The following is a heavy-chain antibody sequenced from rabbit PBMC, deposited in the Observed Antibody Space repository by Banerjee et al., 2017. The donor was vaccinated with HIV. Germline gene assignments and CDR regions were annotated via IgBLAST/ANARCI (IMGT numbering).Heavy chain of an antibody. CDR3: ARNAGYGGYAYVTGNL. CDR2: IVAGSSGST. J-gene: IGHJ4*01. V-gene: IGHV1S45*01. D-gene: IGHD6-1*01. Sequence: QEQLKESGGGLVQPEGSLTLTCKASGFTLSDNYYMCWVRQAPGKGLEWIGCIVAGSSGSTYYASWAKGRFTISKTSSTTVTLQMTSLTAADTATYFCARNAGYGGYAYVTGNLWGPGTLVTVS. CDR1: GFTLSDNYY.